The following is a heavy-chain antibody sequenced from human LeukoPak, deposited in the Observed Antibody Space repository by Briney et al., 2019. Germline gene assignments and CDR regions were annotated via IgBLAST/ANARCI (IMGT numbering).Heavy chain of an antibody. CDR3: AGGGYYYDSSGYLNFGY. CDR2: INPNSGDT. D-gene: IGHD3-22*01. Sequence: ASVKVSCKASGYTFTSYYMHWVRQAPGQGLEWMGRINPNSGDTNYAQKFQGRVTMTRDTSISTAYLELSRLRSDDTAVYYCAGGGYYYDSSGYLNFGYWGQGTLVTVSS. CDR1: GYTFTSYY. V-gene: IGHV1-2*06. J-gene: IGHJ4*02.